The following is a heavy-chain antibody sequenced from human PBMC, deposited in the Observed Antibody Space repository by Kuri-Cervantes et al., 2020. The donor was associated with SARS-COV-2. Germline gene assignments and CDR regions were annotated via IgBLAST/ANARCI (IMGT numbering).Heavy chain of an antibody. CDR2: IKQDGSEE. V-gene: IGHV3-7*03. CDR1: GFTFSSYW. Sequence: GESLKISCAASGFTFSSYWMSWVRQAPGKGLEWVANIKQDGSEEYYMDSLKGRFIISRDNARKSLYLQMSSLRAEDTALYYCVRGWMAGPFDLWGQGTLVTVSS. J-gene: IGHJ4*02. D-gene: IGHD5-24*01. CDR3: VRGWMAGPFDL.